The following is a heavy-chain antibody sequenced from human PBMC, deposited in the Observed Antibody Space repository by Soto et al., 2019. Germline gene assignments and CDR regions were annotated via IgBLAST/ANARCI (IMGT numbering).Heavy chain of an antibody. CDR3: ARDRGYNWSHYGMDV. V-gene: IGHV1-2*04. J-gene: IGHJ6*02. CDR1: GYTFTGYY. CDR2: INPNSGGT. Sequence: ASVKVSCKASGYTFTGYYMHWVRQAPGQGLEWMGWINPNSGGTNYAQKFQGWVTMTRDTSISTAYMELSRLRSGDTAVYYCARDRGYNWSHYGMDVWGQGTTVTVSS. D-gene: IGHD1-20*01.